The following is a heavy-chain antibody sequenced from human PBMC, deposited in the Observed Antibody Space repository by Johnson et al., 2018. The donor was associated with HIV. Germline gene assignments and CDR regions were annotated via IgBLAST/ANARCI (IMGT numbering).Heavy chain of an antibody. J-gene: IGHJ3*02. CDR3: TRGEGGYFYDSSGYYHRPDDAFEI. CDR2: IYSGGYT. Sequence: SVIYSGGYTYYSDSVKGRFTISRENAKNSLYLQMNSLRAEDTAVYFCTRGEGGYFYDSSGYYHRPDDAFEIWGQGTMVTVSS. D-gene: IGHD3-22*01. V-gene: IGHV3-13*01.